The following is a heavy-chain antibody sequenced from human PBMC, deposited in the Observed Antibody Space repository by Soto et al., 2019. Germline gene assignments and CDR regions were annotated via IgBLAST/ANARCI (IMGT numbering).Heavy chain of an antibody. CDR1: GGSISSYY. CDR2: IYYSGST. J-gene: IGHJ4*02. CDR3: ARQKDITSSPFDY. D-gene: IGHD6-6*01. V-gene: IGHV4-59*08. Sequence: SETLSLTCTVSGGSISSYYWSWIRQPPGKGLEWIGYIYYSGSTNYNPSLKSRVTISVDTSKNQFSLKLSSVTAADTAVYYCARQKDITSSPFDYWAREPWSPSPQ.